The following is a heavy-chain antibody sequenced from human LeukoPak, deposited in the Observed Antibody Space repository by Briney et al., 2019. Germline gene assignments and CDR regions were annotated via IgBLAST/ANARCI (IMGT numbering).Heavy chain of an antibody. V-gene: IGHV4-34*01. J-gene: IGHJ6*02. Sequence: SETLSLTCAVYGGSFSGYYWSWIRQPPGKGLEWIGEINHSGSTNYNPSLKSRVTISVDTSKNQFSLKLSSVTAGDTAVYYCARTTRVSGYYYYYYYGMDVWGQGPTVTVSS. D-gene: IGHD3-22*01. CDR3: ARTTRVSGYYYYYYYGMDV. CDR2: INHSGST. CDR1: GGSFSGYY.